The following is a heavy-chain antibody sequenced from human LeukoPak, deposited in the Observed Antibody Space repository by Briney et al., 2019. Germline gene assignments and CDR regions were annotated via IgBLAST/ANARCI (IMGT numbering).Heavy chain of an antibody. J-gene: IGHJ6*04. V-gene: IGHV3-21*01. CDR3: ARSGFYYYYGMDV. Sequence: GGSLRLSCAASGFTFSSYSMNWVRQAPGKGLEWVSSISSSSSYIYYADSVKGRFTISGDNAKNSLYLQMNSLRAEDTAVYYCARSGFYYYYGMDVWGKGTTVTVSS. CDR2: ISSSSSYI. D-gene: IGHD1-1*01. CDR1: GFTFSSYS.